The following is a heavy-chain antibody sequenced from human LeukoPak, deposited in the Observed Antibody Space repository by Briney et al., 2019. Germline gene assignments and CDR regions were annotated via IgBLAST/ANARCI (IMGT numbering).Heavy chain of an antibody. J-gene: IGHJ1*01. CDR2: IIPIFGTA. CDR3: ARVVPAAEYFQH. D-gene: IGHD2-2*01. V-gene: IGHV1-69*13. CDR1: GGTFSSYA. Sequence: SVKVSCKASGGTFSSYAISWVRQAPGQGLEWMGGIIPIFGTANYAQKFQGRVTITADESTSTAYMELSSLRSEDTAVYYCARVVPAAEYFQHWGQGTLVTASS.